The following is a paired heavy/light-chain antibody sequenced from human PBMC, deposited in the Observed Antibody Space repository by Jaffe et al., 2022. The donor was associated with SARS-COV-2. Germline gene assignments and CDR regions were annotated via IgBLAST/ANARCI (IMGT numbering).Heavy chain of an antibody. D-gene: IGHD3-22*01. CDR3: AAGGYYYDSSGYHSRGY. CDR1: GFTFSSYA. V-gene: IGHV3-23*04. J-gene: IGHJ4*02. Sequence: EVQLVESGGGLVQPGGSLRLSCAASGFTFSSYAMSWVRQAPGKGLEWVSAISGSGGSTYYADSVKGRFTISRDNSKNTLYLQMNSLRAEDTAVYYCAAGGYYYDSSGYHSRGYWGQGTLVTVSS. CDR2: ISGSGGST.
Light chain of an antibody. CDR1: QDISNY. Sequence: DIQMTQSPSSLSASVGDRVTITCQASQDISNYLNWYQQKPGKAPKLLIYDASNLETGVPSRFSGSGSGTDFTFTISSLQPEDIATYYCQQYDNLPPRLTFGGGTKVEIK. CDR3: QQYDNLPPRLT. CDR2: DAS. J-gene: IGKJ4*01. V-gene: IGKV1-33*01.